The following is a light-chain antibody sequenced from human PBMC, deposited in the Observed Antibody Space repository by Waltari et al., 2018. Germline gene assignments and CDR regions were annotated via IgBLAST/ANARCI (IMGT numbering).Light chain of an antibody. V-gene: IGLV2-14*03. CDR2: DVN. Sequence: QSALTQPASVSGSPGQAINISCTGSSSDIGYYNYDSCYQLHPGRAPRLMAYDVNKRPSGVSNRFSASKSGNTASLTISGLQAEDEAHYYCNSYTGGISWVFGTGTKVTVL. CDR1: SSDIGYYNY. CDR3: NSYTGGISWV. J-gene: IGLJ1*01.